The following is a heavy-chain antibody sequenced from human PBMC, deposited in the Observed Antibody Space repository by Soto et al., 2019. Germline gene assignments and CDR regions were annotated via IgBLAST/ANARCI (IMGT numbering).Heavy chain of an antibody. J-gene: IGHJ4*02. D-gene: IGHD6-25*01. CDR2: MNPYSGNT. Sequence: ASVKVSCKASGYTFTTYDISWVRQATGQGLEWMGWMNPYSGNTGYAQKFQGRVTVTRNTSISTVYMELSGLRPVDTAVYYCARRKERSGPHYFDYWGQGSQVTVSS. CDR3: ARRKERSGPHYFDY. CDR1: GYTFTTYD. V-gene: IGHV1-8*01.